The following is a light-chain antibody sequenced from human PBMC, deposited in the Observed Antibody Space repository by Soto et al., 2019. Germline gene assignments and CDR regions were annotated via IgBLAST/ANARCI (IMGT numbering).Light chain of an antibody. CDR2: QDT. Sequence: SYELTQPPSVSVSPGLTASITCSGDKLGDKYACWYQQKPGQSPVLVIYQDTKRPSGIPERFSCSNSENTATLTISGTQAMDEADYYCQVWDSSTVVFGGGTKLTVL. J-gene: IGLJ2*01. V-gene: IGLV3-1*01. CDR3: QVWDSSTVV. CDR1: KLGDKY.